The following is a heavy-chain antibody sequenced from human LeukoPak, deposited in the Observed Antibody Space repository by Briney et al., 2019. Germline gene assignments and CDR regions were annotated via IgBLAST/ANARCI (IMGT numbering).Heavy chain of an antibody. CDR2: ISSRSSTI. D-gene: IGHD4-17*01. J-gene: IGHJ3*02. Sequence: GGSLRLSCAASGFALSSYSMNWVRQAPGKGLEWVSSISSRSSTIYYADSVKGRFTISRDNAKNSLYLQMNSLRAEDTAVYYCARKADYGDYPGAFDIWGQGTMVTVSS. V-gene: IGHV3-48*01. CDR3: ARKADYGDYPGAFDI. CDR1: GFALSSYS.